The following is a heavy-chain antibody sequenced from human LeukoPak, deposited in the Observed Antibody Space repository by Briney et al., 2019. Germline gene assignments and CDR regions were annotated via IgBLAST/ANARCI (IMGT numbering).Heavy chain of an antibody. CDR2: ISYDGSNK. Sequence: GGSLRLSCAASGFTFSDYYMSWVRQAPGKGLEWVAVISYDGSNKYYADSVKGRFTISRDNSKNTLYLQMNSLRAEDTAVYYCARWFGGWTGGDAFDIWGQGTMVTVSS. CDR1: GFTFSDYY. D-gene: IGHD6-19*01. V-gene: IGHV3-30*03. CDR3: ARWFGGWTGGDAFDI. J-gene: IGHJ3*02.